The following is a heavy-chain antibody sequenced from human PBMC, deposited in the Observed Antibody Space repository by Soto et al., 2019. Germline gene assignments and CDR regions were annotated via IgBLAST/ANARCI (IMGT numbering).Heavy chain of an antibody. CDR2: IMYSGYS. V-gene: IGHV4-59*08. D-gene: IGHD3-10*01. J-gene: IGHJ6*02. Sequence: QVPLQESGPGLVKPSETLSLTCTVSGDSLTNYYCSWFRQPPGKGLEWIGYIMYSGYSAYNLSLKRRVTMSMDTSKTQFSLMLESVTATDTAVYYCARHGFGPLHGLVDVWGQGTTVIVSS. CDR3: ARHGFGPLHGLVDV. CDR1: GDSLTNYY.